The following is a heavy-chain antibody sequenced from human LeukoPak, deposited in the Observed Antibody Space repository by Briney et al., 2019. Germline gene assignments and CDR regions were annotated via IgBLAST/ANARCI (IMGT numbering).Heavy chain of an antibody. CDR3: AKDGDYAPDYFDY. CDR1: GFTVSSNY. D-gene: IGHD4-17*01. CDR2: IYSGGST. J-gene: IGHJ4*02. V-gene: IGHV3-53*01. Sequence: GGSLRLSCAASGFTVSSNYMSWVRQAPGKGLEWVSVIYSGGSTYYADSVKGRFTISRDNSKNALYLQMNSLRAEDTAVYYCAKDGDYAPDYFDYWGQGTLVTVSS.